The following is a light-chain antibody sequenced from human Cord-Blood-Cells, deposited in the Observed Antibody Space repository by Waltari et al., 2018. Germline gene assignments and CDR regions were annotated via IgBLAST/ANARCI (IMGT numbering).Light chain of an antibody. Sequence: QSVLTQPPPVSGAPGQRATISCTGSSSNIGAGYDVHRDQQLPGTAAKLLICGNGNRPSGFPDRFSGSKSGASASLAITGLHAEDEADYYCQSCDSSLSGYVFGTGTKVTVL. CDR2: GNG. CDR1: SSNIGAGYD. J-gene: IGLJ1*01. V-gene: IGLV1-40*01. CDR3: QSCDSSLSGYV.